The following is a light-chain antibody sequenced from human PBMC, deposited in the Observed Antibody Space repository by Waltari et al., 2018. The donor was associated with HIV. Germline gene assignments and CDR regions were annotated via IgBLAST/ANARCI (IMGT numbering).Light chain of an antibody. CDR1: SSHIGAGYD. CDR2: GNS. CDR3: QSYDSSLSVVV. Sequence: QSVLTQPPSVSGAPGQRVTISCTGSSSHIGAGYDVPWYQQLPGTAPKLLIYGNSNRPSGVPDRFSGSKSGTSASLAITGLQAEDEADYYCQSYDSSLSVVVFGGGTKLTVL. V-gene: IGLV1-40*01. J-gene: IGLJ2*01.